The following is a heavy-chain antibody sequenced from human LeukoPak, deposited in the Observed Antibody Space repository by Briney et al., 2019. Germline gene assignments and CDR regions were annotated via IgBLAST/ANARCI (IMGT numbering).Heavy chain of an antibody. CDR1: GGSISSGYYY. Sequence: SETLSLTCTVSGGSISSGYYYWSWIRQHPGEGLEWIGYIYYSGSTYCNPSLKSRVTISIDASRNQFSLKLSSVTAADTAVYYCAKAHYYDSSGYYFDYWGQGTLVTVSS. V-gene: IGHV4-31*03. D-gene: IGHD3-22*01. J-gene: IGHJ4*02. CDR2: IYYSGST. CDR3: AKAHYYDSSGYYFDY.